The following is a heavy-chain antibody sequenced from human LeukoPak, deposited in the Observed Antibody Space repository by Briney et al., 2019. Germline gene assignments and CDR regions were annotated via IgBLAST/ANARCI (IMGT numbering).Heavy chain of an antibody. V-gene: IGHV4-34*01. CDR1: GGSFSGYY. CDR3: ARLRKEVAFDI. CDR2: INHSGST. Sequence: SETLSLTCAVYGGSFSGYYWSWIRQPPGKGLEWIGGINHSGSTNYNPSLKSRVTISVDTSKNQFSLKLSSVTAADTAVYYCARLRKEVAFDIWGQGTMVTVSS. J-gene: IGHJ3*02.